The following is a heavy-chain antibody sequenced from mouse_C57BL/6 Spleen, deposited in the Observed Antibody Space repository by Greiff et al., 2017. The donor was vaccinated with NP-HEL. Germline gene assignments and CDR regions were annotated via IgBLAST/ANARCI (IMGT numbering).Heavy chain of an antibody. V-gene: IGHV1-81*01. J-gene: IGHJ3*01. D-gene: IGHD2-4*01. Sequence: VQLQQSGAELARPGASVKLSCKASGYTFTSYGISWVKQRTGQGLEWIGEIYPRSGNTYYNERFKGKATLTADKSSSTAYMELRSLTSEDSAVYFCAREGGDYGFAYWGQGTLVTVSA. CDR3: AREGGDYGFAY. CDR1: GYTFTSYG. CDR2: IYPRSGNT.